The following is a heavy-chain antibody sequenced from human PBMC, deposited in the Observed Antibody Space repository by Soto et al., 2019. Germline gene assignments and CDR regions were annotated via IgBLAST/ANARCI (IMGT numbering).Heavy chain of an antibody. J-gene: IGHJ6*02. CDR2: ISYDGSNK. V-gene: IGHV3-30*18. CDR3: AKDRGYYGSGNYGMDV. Sequence: PGGSLRLSCAAFGFTFSSYGMHWVRQAPGKGLEWVAVISYDGSNKYYADSVKGRFTISRDNSRNTLYLQMNSLRAEDTAVYYCAKDRGYYGSGNYGMDVWGQGTTVTVSS. CDR1: GFTFSSYG. D-gene: IGHD3-10*01.